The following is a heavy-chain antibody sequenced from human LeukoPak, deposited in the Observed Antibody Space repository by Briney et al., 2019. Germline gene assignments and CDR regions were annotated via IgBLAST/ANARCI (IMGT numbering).Heavy chain of an antibody. D-gene: IGHD4-11*01. Sequence: GGSLRLSCAASGFTFSSYAMHWVRQAPGKGLEWVAVISYDGSNKYYADSVKGRFTTSRDNSKNTLYLQMNSLRAEDTAVYYCARDATTVTPLPNLYYYYGMDVWGQGTTVTVSS. CDR3: ARDATTVTPLPNLYYYYGMDV. V-gene: IGHV3-30-3*01. CDR2: ISYDGSNK. J-gene: IGHJ6*02. CDR1: GFTFSSYA.